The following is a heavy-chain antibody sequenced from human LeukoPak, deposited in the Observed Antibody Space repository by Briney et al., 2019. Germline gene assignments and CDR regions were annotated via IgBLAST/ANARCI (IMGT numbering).Heavy chain of an antibody. CDR2: INRSGST. Sequence: SETLSLTCAVYGGSFSGYYWSWIRQPPGKGLEWIGEINRSGSTNYNPSLKSRVTISVDTSKNQFSLKLSSVTAADTAVYYCARTQVLRFLEWLPKTAAFDYWGQGTLVTVSS. D-gene: IGHD3-3*01. CDR1: GGSFSGYY. CDR3: ARTQVLRFLEWLPKTAAFDY. J-gene: IGHJ4*02. V-gene: IGHV4-34*01.